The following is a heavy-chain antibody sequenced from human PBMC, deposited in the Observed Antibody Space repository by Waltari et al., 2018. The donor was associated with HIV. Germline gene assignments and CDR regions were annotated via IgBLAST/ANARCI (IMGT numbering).Heavy chain of an antibody. CDR1: GYTFTNYW. V-gene: IGHV5-51*03. CDR2: IYPFDSDT. Sequence: EVQLVQSGAEVRKSGESLKISCKASGYTFTNYWIAWLRQMSGEGLEWMGIIYPFDSDTRYNPSFEGQITISADKSLATAYLEWSNLNASDAAIYYCARLFYYDTTGYINNAFDICGQGTVVTVS. D-gene: IGHD3-22*01. J-gene: IGHJ3*02. CDR3: ARLFYYDTTGYINNAFDI.